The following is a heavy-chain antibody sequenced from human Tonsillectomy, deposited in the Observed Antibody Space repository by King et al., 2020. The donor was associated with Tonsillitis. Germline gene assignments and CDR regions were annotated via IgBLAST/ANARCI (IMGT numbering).Heavy chain of an antibody. Sequence: LQLQESGPGLVKPSETLSLTCTVSGGSISSSSYYWGWIRQPPGKGLEGIGSIYYSGSTYYNPSLKSRVTISVVTSKNQFSLKLSSVTAADTAVYYCARQRVWSGWYVWFDPWGQGTLVTVSS. CDR1: GGSISSSSYY. D-gene: IGHD6-19*01. V-gene: IGHV4-39*01. J-gene: IGHJ5*02. CDR2: IYYSGST. CDR3: ARQRVWSGWYVWFDP.